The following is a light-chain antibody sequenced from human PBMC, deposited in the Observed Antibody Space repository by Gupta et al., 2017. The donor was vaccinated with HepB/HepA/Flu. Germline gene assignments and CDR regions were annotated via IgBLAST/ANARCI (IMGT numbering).Light chain of an antibody. CDR2: DVS. J-gene: IGLJ2*01. CDR1: SSDVGDYNY. V-gene: IGLV2-11*01. CDR3: CSYAGSYPVV. Sequence: QSALTQPRASSGSPGPSVTISCTGTSSDVGDYNYVSWYQQHPDKAPKLMIYDVSKRPSGAPDRFSGSKSGKTASLTISGLQAEEEADYYCCSYAGSYPVVFGGGTKLTVL.